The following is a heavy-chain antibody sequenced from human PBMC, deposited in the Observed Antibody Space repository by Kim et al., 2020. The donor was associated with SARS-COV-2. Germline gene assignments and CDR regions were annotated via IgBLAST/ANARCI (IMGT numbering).Heavy chain of an antibody. J-gene: IGHJ4*02. D-gene: IGHD4-17*01. CDR3: ARDFSPRRLVHGDYDY. Sequence: SVKGRFTISRDNAKNSQYRQMNSLRADDTAVYYCARDFSPRRLVHGDYDYWGQGTLVTVSS. V-gene: IGHV3-11*01.